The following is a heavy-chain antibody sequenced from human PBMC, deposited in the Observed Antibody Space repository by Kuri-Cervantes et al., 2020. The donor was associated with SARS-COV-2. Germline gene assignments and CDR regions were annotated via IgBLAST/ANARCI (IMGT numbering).Heavy chain of an antibody. CDR1: GGSFSGYY. V-gene: IGHV4-34*01. CDR3: ARGVGAAVAGTLITIYYYYGMDV. Sequence: GSLRLSCAVYGGSFSGYYWSRIRQPPGKGLEWIGEINHSGSTNYNPSLKSRVTISVDTPKNQFSLKLSSVTAADTAVYYCARGVGAAVAGTLITIYYYYGMDVWGQGTTVTVSS. CDR2: INHSGST. J-gene: IGHJ6*02. D-gene: IGHD6-19*01.